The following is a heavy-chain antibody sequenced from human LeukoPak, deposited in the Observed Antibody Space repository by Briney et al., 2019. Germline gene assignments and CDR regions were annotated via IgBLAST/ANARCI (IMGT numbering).Heavy chain of an antibody. D-gene: IGHD2-15*01. CDR2: IFHRGST. Sequence: SGTLSLTCAVSGDSMSSFTWWSWVRQPPGKGLEWIGEIFHRGSTNYNSSLKSRVTISVDKSKNQFSLMLNSVTAADTAVYYCARAGGVVGAAPGSGDFDSWGPGTLVTVSS. J-gene: IGHJ4*02. CDR3: ARAGGVVGAAPGSGDFDS. CDR1: GDSMSSFTW. V-gene: IGHV4-4*02.